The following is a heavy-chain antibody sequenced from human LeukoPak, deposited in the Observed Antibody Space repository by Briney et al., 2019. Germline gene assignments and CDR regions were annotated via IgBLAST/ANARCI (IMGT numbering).Heavy chain of an antibody. CDR1: GGSVSSAGYS. V-gene: IGHV4-30-2*01. Sequence: SETLSLTCAVSGGSVSSAGYSWSWILQPPGRGLECIGYFFHTGNTYYNPSLESRVTISLDRSRNQFSLKLSSVTAADTAVYYCAKFTVTTSGYTFDIWGQGTMVTVSS. D-gene: IGHD4-17*01. CDR3: AKFTVTTSGYTFDI. CDR2: FFHTGNT. J-gene: IGHJ3*02.